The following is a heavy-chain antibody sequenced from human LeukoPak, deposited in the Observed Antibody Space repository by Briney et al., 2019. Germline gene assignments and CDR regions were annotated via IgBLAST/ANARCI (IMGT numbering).Heavy chain of an antibody. CDR2: ISSSSSYI. CDR1: GFTFSSCS. Sequence: PGGSLRLSCAASGFTFSSCSMNWVRQAPGKGLEWVSSISSSSSYIYYADSVKGRFTISRDNAKNSLYLQMNSLRAEDTAVYYCRVPVTQSGSFDLWGRGTLVTVSS. CDR3: RVPVTQSGSFDL. J-gene: IGHJ2*01. V-gene: IGHV3-21*01. D-gene: IGHD3-10*01.